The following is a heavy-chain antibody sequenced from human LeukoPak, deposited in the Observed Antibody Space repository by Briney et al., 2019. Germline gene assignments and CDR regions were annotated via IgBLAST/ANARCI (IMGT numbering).Heavy chain of an antibody. CDR1: GFTVSSNY. CDR3: AKVNDFWSGYLSLYA. Sequence: PPGGSLRLSCAASGFTVSSNYMSWVRQAPGKGLEWVSVIYSGGSTYYADSVKGRFTISRDNSRNTLYLQMNSLRAEDTAVYYCAKVNDFWSGYLSLYAWGQGTLVTVSS. CDR2: IYSGGST. V-gene: IGHV3-66*01. J-gene: IGHJ5*02. D-gene: IGHD3-3*01.